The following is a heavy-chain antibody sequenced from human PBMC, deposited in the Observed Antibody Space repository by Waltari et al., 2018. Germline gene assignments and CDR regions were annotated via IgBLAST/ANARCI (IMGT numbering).Heavy chain of an antibody. J-gene: IGHJ5*01. CDR1: GDSVTSGSYY. V-gene: IGHV4-39*01. Sequence: QLQLQESGPGLVKPSETLPLTCSVPGDSVTSGSYYWGWIRQPPRKGLEWIGIMYYRGSSYSNPSLKSRVTISVDTSKNQFSLKLSSVAAADTAVYYCARAFGSGSYAWFDSWGQGTLVTVSS. CDR3: ARAFGSGSYAWFDS. CDR2: MYYRGSS. D-gene: IGHD3-10*01.